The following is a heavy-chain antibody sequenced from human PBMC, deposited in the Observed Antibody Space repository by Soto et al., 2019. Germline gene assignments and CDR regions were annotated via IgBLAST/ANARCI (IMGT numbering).Heavy chain of an antibody. Sequence: QMQLVQSGPEVKKPGTSVKVSCKASGFTFTSSAVQWVRQAHGQRLEWIGWIVVGSGNTNYAQKFQERVTITRDMSTSTAYMELSSLRSEDTAVYYCAATPDLFEVVPAQDYYGMDVWGQGTTVTVSS. V-gene: IGHV1-58*01. CDR1: GFTFTSSA. CDR3: AATPDLFEVVPAQDYYGMDV. J-gene: IGHJ6*02. CDR2: IVVGSGNT. D-gene: IGHD2-2*01.